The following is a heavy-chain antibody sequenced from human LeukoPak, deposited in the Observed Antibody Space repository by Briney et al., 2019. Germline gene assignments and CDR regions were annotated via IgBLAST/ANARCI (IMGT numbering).Heavy chain of an antibody. CDR1: GFTFISYA. V-gene: IGHV3-23*01. D-gene: IGHD1-26*01. CDR2: ISGSGGTT. CDR3: AKTPSSGNYYASFDY. Sequence: GGSLRLSCAASGFTFISYAMSWVRQAPGKGLEWVSVISGSGGTTYYAGSVKGRFTISRDNSKDTLYLQMSSLRAEDTAVYYCAKTPSSGNYYASFDYWGQGTLVTVSS. J-gene: IGHJ4*02.